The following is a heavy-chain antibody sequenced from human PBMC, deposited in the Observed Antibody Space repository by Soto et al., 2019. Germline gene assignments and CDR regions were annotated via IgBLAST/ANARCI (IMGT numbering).Heavy chain of an antibody. V-gene: IGHV3-7*03. CDR3: TRKRFGMDV. Sequence: LRLSCAASGFTFSNSWMSWVRQAPGKGLEWVANIKEDGSEKDYVDPVKGRFTITRDNAKSSLYLQMNNLRAEDTAVYFCTRKRFGMDVWGQGTTVTVSS. CDR1: GFTFSNSW. CDR2: IKEDGSEK. J-gene: IGHJ6*02.